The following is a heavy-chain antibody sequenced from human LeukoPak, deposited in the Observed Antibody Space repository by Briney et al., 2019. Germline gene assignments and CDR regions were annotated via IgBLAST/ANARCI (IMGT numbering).Heavy chain of an antibody. V-gene: IGHV3-23*01. Sequence: GGSLRLSCAASGLTFSSYAMSGVRPAPGKGLEWVSAISGSGGSTYYADSVKGRFNISRENSKNTLYLQMNSLRAEDTAVYYCATTKQSGTGSPGFDYWGQGTLVTVSS. CDR3: ATTKQSGTGSPGFDY. CDR2: ISGSGGST. D-gene: IGHD3-10*01. CDR1: GLTFSSYA. J-gene: IGHJ4*02.